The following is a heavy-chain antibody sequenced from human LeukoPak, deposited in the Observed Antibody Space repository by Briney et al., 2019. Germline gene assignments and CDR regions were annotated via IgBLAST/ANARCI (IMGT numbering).Heavy chain of an antibody. CDR3: ARRRYYGSGYYYYYGMDV. J-gene: IGHJ6*02. V-gene: IGHV5-51*01. D-gene: IGHD3-10*01. CDR1: GYSFTSYW. Sequence: GESLKISCKGSGYSFTSYWIGWVRQMPGKGLEWMGIIYPGDSDTRYSPFFQGQVTISADKSISTAYLQWSSLKASDTAMYYCARRRYYGSGYYYYYGMDVWGQGTTVTVSS. CDR2: IYPGDSDT.